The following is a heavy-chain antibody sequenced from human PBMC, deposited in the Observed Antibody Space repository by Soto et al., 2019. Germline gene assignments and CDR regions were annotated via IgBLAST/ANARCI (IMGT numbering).Heavy chain of an antibody. CDR1: GGSIGSGGYY. V-gene: IGHV4-31*03. J-gene: IGHJ6*02. CDR2: IYYSGST. Sequence: PSETLSLTCTVSGGSIGSGGYYWGGIRQHPGKGLEWIGYIYYSGSTYYNPSLKSRVTISVDTSKNQFSLKLSSVTAADTAVYYCARGFTTVTTDGMDVWGQGNKVTVYS. CDR3: ARGFTTVTTDGMDV. D-gene: IGHD4-17*01.